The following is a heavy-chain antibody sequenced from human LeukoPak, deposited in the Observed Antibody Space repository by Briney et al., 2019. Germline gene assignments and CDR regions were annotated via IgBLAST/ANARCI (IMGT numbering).Heavy chain of an antibody. V-gene: IGHV4-34*01. J-gene: IGHJ4*02. CDR1: GGSLTGHH. CDR2: VNHRGTT. CDR3: ARDPTTVVTLPYYFDF. Sequence: SETLSLTCAVYGGSLTGHHWNWIRQSAGKGLEWIGEVNHRGTTNYNPSLKSRVTISVDTSKNQFFLKLTSVTAADTAVYYCARDPTTVVTLPYYFDFWGQGTLVTVSS. D-gene: IGHD4-23*01.